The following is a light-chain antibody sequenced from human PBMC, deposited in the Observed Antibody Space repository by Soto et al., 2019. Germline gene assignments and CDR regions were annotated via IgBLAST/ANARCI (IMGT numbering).Light chain of an antibody. CDR3: QHYGSTVIT. CDR1: QSVVNNY. Sequence: ENVLTQSPDTLSLSPGERATLSCRAGQSVVNNYLAWYQQKPGQAPRLLMYRASTRASGIADRFSGSGSGTDFTPTISRLEPDDFAVYYCQHYGSTVITFGQGTRLEMK. J-gene: IGKJ5*01. V-gene: IGKV3-20*01. CDR2: RAS.